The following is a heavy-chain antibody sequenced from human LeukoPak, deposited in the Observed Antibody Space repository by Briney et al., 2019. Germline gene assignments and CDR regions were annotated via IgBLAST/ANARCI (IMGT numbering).Heavy chain of an antibody. J-gene: IGHJ6*03. CDR1: GFIFSSYS. Sequence: PGGSLRLSCAASGFIFSSYSMNWVRQAPGKGLEWISYINSRSTITKVAASVKGRIIISRDNGKNSLYLELNSLRAEDTALYYCAREGIGYYIDGWGKGATVIVSS. D-gene: IGHD2-15*01. CDR3: AREGIGYYIDG. CDR2: INSRSTIT. V-gene: IGHV3-48*01.